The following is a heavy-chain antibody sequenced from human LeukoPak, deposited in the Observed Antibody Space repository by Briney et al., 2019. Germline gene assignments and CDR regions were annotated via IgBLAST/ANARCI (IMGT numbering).Heavy chain of an antibody. Sequence: GGSLRLSCAASGFTFSTYAMSWILQAPGKGLEWVSAISGSGGSTYYADSVEGRFTISRDNSKNTLYLQMNSLRAEDTAVYYCAKRGEDGDLDWGQGTLVTVSS. CDR1: GFTFSTYA. CDR2: ISGSGGST. CDR3: AKRGEDGDLD. D-gene: IGHD4-17*01. V-gene: IGHV3-23*01. J-gene: IGHJ4*02.